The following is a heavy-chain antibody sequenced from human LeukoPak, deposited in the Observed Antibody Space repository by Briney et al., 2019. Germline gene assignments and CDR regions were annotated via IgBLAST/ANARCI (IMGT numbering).Heavy chain of an antibody. CDR3: ARARSDY. Sequence: GGSLRLSCAASGFTFSSYAMSWVRQPPGKGLEWVATIKQDGSEIYYGDSVKGRFTIFRDNAKNSLYLQMNSLRVDDTAVYYCARARSDYWGQGTLVRVST. V-gene: IGHV3-7*01. J-gene: IGHJ4*02. CDR2: IKQDGSEI. CDR1: GFTFSSYA.